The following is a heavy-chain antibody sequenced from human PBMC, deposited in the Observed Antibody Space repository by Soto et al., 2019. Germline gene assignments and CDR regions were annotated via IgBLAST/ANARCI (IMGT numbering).Heavy chain of an antibody. CDR2: IYPGDSDT. J-gene: IGHJ6*02. V-gene: IGHV5-51*01. CDR3: ARHYCSSTSCYPVYYYYGMDV. Sequence: GESLKISCKGSGYSFTSYWIGWVRQMPGKGLEWMGIIYPGDSDTRYSPSFQGQVTISADKSISTAYLQWSSLKASDTAMYYCARHYCSSTSCYPVYYYYGMDVWGQGTTVTV. CDR1: GYSFTSYW. D-gene: IGHD2-2*01.